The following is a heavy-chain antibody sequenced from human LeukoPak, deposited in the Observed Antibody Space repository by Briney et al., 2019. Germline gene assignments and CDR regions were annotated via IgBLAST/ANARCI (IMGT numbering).Heavy chain of an antibody. D-gene: IGHD6-6*01. CDR2: IYYSGST. Sequence: SETLSLTCTVSGGSISSHYWSWVRQPPGKGLEWIGYIYYSGSTNYNPSLKRRVTISVDTSKNQFSLKLSSVTAADTAVYYCARDYIESGYSSSHNWFDPWGQGTLVTVSS. J-gene: IGHJ5*02. CDR1: GGSISSHY. V-gene: IGHV4-59*11. CDR3: ARDYIESGYSSSHNWFDP.